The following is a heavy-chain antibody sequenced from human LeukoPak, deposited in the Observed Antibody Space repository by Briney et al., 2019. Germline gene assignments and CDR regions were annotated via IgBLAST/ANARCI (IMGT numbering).Heavy chain of an antibody. CDR1: ASAFGAYA. D-gene: IGHD2-8*01. CDR2: ISGGGHNT. CDR3: AKEAVYVSTLTTTRGPPYEY. Sequence: GGSLRLSCAASASAFGAYAMSWVRQAPGKGLEWVSAISGGGHNTYYADSVKGRFTISRDNSKNTLYLQMNSLRAEDTAMYYCAKEAVYVSTLTTTRGPPYEYWGQGTLVTVSS. V-gene: IGHV3-23*01. J-gene: IGHJ4*02.